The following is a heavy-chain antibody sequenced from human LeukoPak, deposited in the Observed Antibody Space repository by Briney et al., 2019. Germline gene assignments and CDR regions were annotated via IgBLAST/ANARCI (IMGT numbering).Heavy chain of an antibody. CDR2: IRSSSSDI. V-gene: IGHV3-21*03. J-gene: IGHJ3*02. CDR1: GFTFSSYS. CDR3: AKRRCCRGGTCFSHYAFDI. Sequence: GGSLRLSCVASGFTFSSYSMNWVRQAPGKGLERVSSIRSSSSDIHYTDSVKGRFSISRDSAKNSRYLQMNRLRAEDTAVYYCAKRRCCRGGTCFSHYAFDIWGQGTMVTVS. D-gene: IGHD2-15*01.